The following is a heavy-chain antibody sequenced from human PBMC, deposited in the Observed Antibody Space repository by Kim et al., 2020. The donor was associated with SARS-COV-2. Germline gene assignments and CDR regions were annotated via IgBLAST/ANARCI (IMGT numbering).Heavy chain of an antibody. V-gene: IGHV4-4*02. D-gene: IGHD3-10*01. J-gene: IGHJ6*02. Sequence: SETLSLTCAVSGGSISSSNWWSWVRQPPGKGLEWIGEIYHSGSTNYNPSLKSRVTISVDKSKNQFSLKLSSVTAADTAVYYCAGDNSGQEIPGGGMDVWGQGTTVTVYS. CDR3: AGDNSGQEIPGGGMDV. CDR1: GGSISSSNW. CDR2: IYHSGST.